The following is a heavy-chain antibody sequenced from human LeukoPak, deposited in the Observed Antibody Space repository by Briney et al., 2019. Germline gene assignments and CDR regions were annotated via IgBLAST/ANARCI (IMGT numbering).Heavy chain of an antibody. CDR3: ARDGDVVVPAASPYKKRGYYYMDV. CDR1: GGSISSYY. D-gene: IGHD2-2*01. Sequence: SETLSLTCTVSGGSISSYYWSWIRQPAGKGLEWIGRIYTSGSTNYNPSLKSRVTMSVDTSKNQFSLKLSSVTAADTAVYYCARDGDVVVPAASPYKKRGYYYMDVWGKGTTVTVSS. J-gene: IGHJ6*03. CDR2: IYTSGST. V-gene: IGHV4-4*07.